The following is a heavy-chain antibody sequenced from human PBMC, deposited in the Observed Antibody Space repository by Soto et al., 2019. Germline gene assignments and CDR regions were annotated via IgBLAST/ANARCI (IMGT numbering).Heavy chain of an antibody. J-gene: IGHJ4*02. CDR1: GFTFTGFE. Sequence: PGGSLRLSCAVSGFTFTGFEMSWVRQAPGKGLEWISHITGGGDITHYADSVKGRFTISRDNAKNSLFLQMNSLRAEDTAVYYCARDIDYYDSRGYQDYWGQGTLVTVSS. V-gene: IGHV3-48*03. CDR2: ITGGGDIT. D-gene: IGHD3-22*01. CDR3: ARDIDYYDSRGYQDY.